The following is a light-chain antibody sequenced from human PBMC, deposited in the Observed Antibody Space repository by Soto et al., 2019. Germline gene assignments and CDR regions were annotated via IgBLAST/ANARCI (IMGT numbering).Light chain of an antibody. J-gene: IGKJ4*01. Sequence: MQMTQSPSTLSASVGDRVTSTCRASQIISVWLAWYQQKAGKSPKLLIYAASTLQSGVPSRFSGSGSGTDFTLTISCLQSEDFATYYCQQYYSYPLTFGGGTKVDTK. CDR3: QQYYSYPLT. CDR1: QIISVW. CDR2: AAS. V-gene: IGKV1-5*01.